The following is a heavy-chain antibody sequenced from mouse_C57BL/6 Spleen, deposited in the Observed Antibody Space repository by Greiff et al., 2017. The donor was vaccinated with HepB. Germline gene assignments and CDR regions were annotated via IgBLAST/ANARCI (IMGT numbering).Heavy chain of an antibody. CDR3: ARGVHWDRGDYFDY. J-gene: IGHJ2*01. V-gene: IGHV1-52*01. Sequence: QVQLQQPGAELVRPGSSVKLSCKASGYTFTSYWMHWVKQRPRQGLEWIGNIDPSDSETHYNQKFKDKATLTVDKSSSTAYMQLSSLTSEDSAVYYCARGVHWDRGDYFDYWGQGTTLTVSS. CDR1: GYTFTSYW. CDR2: IDPSDSET. D-gene: IGHD4-1*01.